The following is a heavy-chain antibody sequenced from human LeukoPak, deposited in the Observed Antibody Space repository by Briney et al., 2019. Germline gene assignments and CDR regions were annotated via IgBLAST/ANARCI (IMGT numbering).Heavy chain of an antibody. J-gene: IGHJ4*02. V-gene: IGHV1-2*02. D-gene: IGHD2-15*01. CDR3: AKDGGSWSFDY. CDR1: GYAFIAHD. Sequence: ASLKVTCQAYGYAFIAHDLHWVRQAPGQGLEYLGWITPHNGGTRYAQKFQGRVTITMDTSTSTAFMELTSLKSDDTAIYYCAKDGGSWSFDYWGQGTLVTVSS. CDR2: ITPHNGGT.